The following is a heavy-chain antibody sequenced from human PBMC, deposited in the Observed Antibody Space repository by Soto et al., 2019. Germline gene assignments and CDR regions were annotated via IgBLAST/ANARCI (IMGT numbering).Heavy chain of an antibody. V-gene: IGHV4-34*01. Sequence: SRVTISVDTSKNQFSLKLSSVTAADTAVYYCVRGRRLLLWFGESTDAFDIWGQGTMVTVSS. J-gene: IGHJ3*02. CDR3: VRGRRLLLWFGESTDAFDI. D-gene: IGHD3-10*01.